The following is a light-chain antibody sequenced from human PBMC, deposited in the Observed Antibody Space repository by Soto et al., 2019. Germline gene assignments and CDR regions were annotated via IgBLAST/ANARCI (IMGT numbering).Light chain of an antibody. CDR3: EQSYGSPPT. V-gene: IGKV1-39*01. CDR2: AAS. J-gene: IGKJ1*01. Sequence: DLQMTQSPSSLSASVGDRVTITCRASQSINTYLNWYQQKPGKAPKLLISAASSLQSGVPARFSGSGSGPDFTLIISSVQPEDFATFYCEQSYGSPPTFGQGTKVDIK. CDR1: QSINTY.